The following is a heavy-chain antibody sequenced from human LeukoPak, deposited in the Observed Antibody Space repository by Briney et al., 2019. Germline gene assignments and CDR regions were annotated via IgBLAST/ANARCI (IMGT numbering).Heavy chain of an antibody. CDR1: GGSISSSNW. Sequence: SGTLSLTCAVSGGSISSSNWWSWVRQPPGKGLDWIGEIYHSGSTNYNPSLKSRVTISVDKSKNQFSLKLSSVTAADTAVYYSARDRPAAGYYYYMDVWGKGTTVTVSS. J-gene: IGHJ6*03. V-gene: IGHV4-4*02. CDR3: ARDRPAAGYYYYMDV. D-gene: IGHD6-13*01. CDR2: IYHSGST.